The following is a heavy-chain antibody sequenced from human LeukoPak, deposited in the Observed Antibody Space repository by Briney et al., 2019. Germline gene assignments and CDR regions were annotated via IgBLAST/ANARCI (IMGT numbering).Heavy chain of an antibody. Sequence: SETLSLTCTVSGGSISNCYRSWIRQSPGKGLEWIGYIFYSGSTNYNPSLKSRVTISVDTSKNQFSLKLTSVTAADTAVYYCARAPYISGSFFSYWGQGTLVTVSS. V-gene: IGHV4-59*01. CDR2: IFYSGST. J-gene: IGHJ4*02. CDR3: ARAPYISGSFFSY. CDR1: GGSISNCY. D-gene: IGHD3-10*01.